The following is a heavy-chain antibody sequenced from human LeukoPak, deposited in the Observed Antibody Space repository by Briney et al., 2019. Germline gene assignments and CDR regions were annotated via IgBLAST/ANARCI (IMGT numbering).Heavy chain of an antibody. CDR1: GGTFSSYA. J-gene: IGHJ4*02. Sequence: SVKVSCKASGGTFSSYAISWVRQAPGQGLEWMGRIIPIFGTANYAQKFEGRVTITTDDSTSTAYMELSSLRSEDTAVYYCARGGIAAAGRFDYWGQGTLVTVSS. CDR2: IIPIFGTA. D-gene: IGHD6-13*01. V-gene: IGHV1-69*05. CDR3: ARGGIAAAGRFDY.